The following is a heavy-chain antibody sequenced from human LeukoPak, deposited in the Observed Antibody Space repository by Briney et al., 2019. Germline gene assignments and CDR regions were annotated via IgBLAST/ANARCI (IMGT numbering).Heavy chain of an antibody. CDR2: INPNSGGA. V-gene: IGHV1-2*02. D-gene: IGHD3-22*01. J-gene: IGHJ4*02. CDR3: ARPGEDSSGYLDY. Sequence: GASVKVSCKASGYTFTSYGITWVRQAPGQGLEWMGWINPNSGGANYAQKFQGRVTMTRDTSISTAYMELSRLRSDDTAVYYCARPGEDSSGYLDYWGQGTLVTVSS. CDR1: GYTFTSYG.